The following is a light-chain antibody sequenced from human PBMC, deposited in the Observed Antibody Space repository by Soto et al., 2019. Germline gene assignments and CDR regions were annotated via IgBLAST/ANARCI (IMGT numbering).Light chain of an antibody. V-gene: IGKV3-20*01. CDR1: QSLRNNY. CDR2: SAS. Sequence: EIVLTQSPGTLSLSPGERATLSCRASQSLRNNYLAWYQQNPGQTPRLLIHSASSRATGIPDRFSGSGSGTDFTLTISRLEPEDFAVYYCQQFNNSPLTFGGGTKVDIK. J-gene: IGKJ4*01. CDR3: QQFNNSPLT.